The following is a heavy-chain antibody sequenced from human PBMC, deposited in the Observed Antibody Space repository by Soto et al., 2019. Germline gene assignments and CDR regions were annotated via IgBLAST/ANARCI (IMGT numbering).Heavy chain of an antibody. D-gene: IGHD6-6*01. CDR3: ARERSSQLAYYYYYGMDV. CDR1: GFTFSSYA. Sequence: PGGSLRLSCAASGFTFSSYAMHWVRQAPGKGLEWVAVISYDGSNKYYADSVKGRFTISRDNSKNTLYLQMNSLRAEDTAVYYCARERSSQLAYYYYYGMDVWGQGTTVTVYS. CDR2: ISYDGSNK. J-gene: IGHJ6*02. V-gene: IGHV3-30-3*01.